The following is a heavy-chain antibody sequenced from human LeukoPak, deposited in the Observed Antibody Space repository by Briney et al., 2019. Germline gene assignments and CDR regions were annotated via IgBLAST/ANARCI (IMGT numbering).Heavy chain of an antibody. J-gene: IGHJ4*02. V-gene: IGHV4-59*01. CDR3: ARLGDGYNEDFDY. CDR2: IYYSGST. CDR1: GGSISSYY. D-gene: IGHD5-24*01. Sequence: MPSETLSLTCTVSGGSISSYYWSWIRQPPGKGLEWIGYIYYSGSTNYNPSLKSRVTISVDTSKNQFSLKLSSVTAEDTAVYYCARLGDGYNEDFDYWGQGTLVTVSS.